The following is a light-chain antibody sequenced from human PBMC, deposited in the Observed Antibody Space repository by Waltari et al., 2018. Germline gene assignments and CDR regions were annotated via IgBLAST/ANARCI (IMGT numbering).Light chain of an antibody. V-gene: IGKV1-12*01. CDR1: QSISNW. CDR2: AAS. J-gene: IGKJ5*01. Sequence: DIQMTQSPSSVSASVGDRVTITCRASQSISNWLAWYQQKPGKAPKLLIHAASTLQSGGPSRFSGSGSGTDFTLTITNVQPEDFATYYCQQANSFPLTFGQGTRLEIK. CDR3: QQANSFPLT.